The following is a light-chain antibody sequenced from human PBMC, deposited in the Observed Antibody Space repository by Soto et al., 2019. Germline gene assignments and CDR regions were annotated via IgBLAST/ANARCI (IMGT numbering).Light chain of an antibody. J-gene: IGLJ1*01. V-gene: IGLV2-11*01. Sequence: QSALTQPRSVSGSPGQSVTISCTGTSSDVGGYHYVSWYQQHPGKAPKLMIYDVSKRPSGVPDRFSGSKSGNTASLTISGLQAEDEADYYCGSYAGSYKGYVFGTGTKVTVL. CDR1: SSDVGGYHY. CDR2: DVS. CDR3: GSYAGSYKGYV.